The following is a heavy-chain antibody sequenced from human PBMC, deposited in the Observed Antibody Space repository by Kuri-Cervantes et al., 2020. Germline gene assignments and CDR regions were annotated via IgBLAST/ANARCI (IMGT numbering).Heavy chain of an antibody. Sequence: ASVKVSCKASGYTFTSYDINWVRQATGQGLEWMGWMNPNSGNTGYAQKFQGRVTMARNTSISTAYMELSSLRSDDTAVYYCARDGYYGSGPYYYGMDVWGQGTTVT. CDR3: ARDGYYGSGPYYYGMDV. CDR1: GYTFTSYD. CDR2: MNPNSGNT. D-gene: IGHD3-10*01. J-gene: IGHJ6*01. V-gene: IGHV1-8*02.